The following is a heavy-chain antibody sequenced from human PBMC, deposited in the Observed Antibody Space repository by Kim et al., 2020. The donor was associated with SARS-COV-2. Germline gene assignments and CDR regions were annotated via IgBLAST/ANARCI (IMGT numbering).Heavy chain of an antibody. V-gene: IGHV1-2*02. CDR1: GYTFTGYY. J-gene: IGHJ4*02. CDR2: INPNSGGT. CDR3: ARGAAYCSGGSCYSVRFDY. D-gene: IGHD2-15*01. Sequence: ASVKVSCKASGYTFTGYYMHWVRQAPGQGLEWMGWINPNSGGTNYAQKFQGRVTMTRDTSISTAYMELSRLRSDDTAVYYCARGAAYCSGGSCYSVRFDYWGQGTLVTVSS.